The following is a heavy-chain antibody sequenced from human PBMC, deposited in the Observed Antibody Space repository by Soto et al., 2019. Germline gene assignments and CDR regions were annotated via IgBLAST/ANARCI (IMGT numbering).Heavy chain of an antibody. D-gene: IGHD2-2*03. J-gene: IGHJ6*03. CDR2: ISAYNGNT. CDR3: ARDGYCSSTSCTYYYYYYMDV. Sequence: ASVKVSCKASGYTFTSYGISWVRQAPGQGLEWMGWISAYNGNTNYAQKLQGRVTMTTDTSTSTAYMELRSLRSDDTAVYYCARDGYCSSTSCTYYYYYYMDVWGKGTTVTVSS. CDR1: GYTFTSYG. V-gene: IGHV1-18*01.